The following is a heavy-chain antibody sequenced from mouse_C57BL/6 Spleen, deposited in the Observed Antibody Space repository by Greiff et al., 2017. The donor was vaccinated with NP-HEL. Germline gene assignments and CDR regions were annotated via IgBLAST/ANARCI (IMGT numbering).Heavy chain of an antibody. D-gene: IGHD2-2*01. CDR1: GYAFSSSW. CDR3: ARSVSTMVTSYYFDY. CDR2: IYPGDGAT. J-gene: IGHJ2*01. V-gene: IGHV1-82*01. Sequence: QVQLQQSGPELVKPGASVKISCKASGYAFSSSWMNWVKQRPGKGLEWIGRIYPGDGATNYNGKFKGKATLTADKSSSTAYMQLSSLTSEDSAVYFCARSVSTMVTSYYFDYWGQGTTLTVSS.